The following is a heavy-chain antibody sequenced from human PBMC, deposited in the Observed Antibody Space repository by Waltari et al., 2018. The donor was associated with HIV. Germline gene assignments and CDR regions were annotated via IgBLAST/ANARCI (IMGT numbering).Heavy chain of an antibody. J-gene: IGHJ4*02. CDR3: ARGGTSWDAQHYFEY. CDR2: INPSFGRT. CDR1: GYPFISYY. V-gene: IGHV1-46*01. D-gene: IGHD1-26*01. Sequence: VQLVQSGAEVRRPGASVNISCKASGYPFISYYVHWVRQAPGQGLEWLGIINPSFGRTTYAQKFQGRGAMTRDTSMRAVYMELSSLTSEDTAVYYCARGGTSWDAQHYFEYWGQGSLVTISA.